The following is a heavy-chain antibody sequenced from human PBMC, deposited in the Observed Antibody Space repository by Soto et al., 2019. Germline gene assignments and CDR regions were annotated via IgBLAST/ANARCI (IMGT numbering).Heavy chain of an antibody. CDR3: AKVNWNDDFDY. V-gene: IGHV3-23*01. J-gene: IGHJ4*02. D-gene: IGHD1-1*01. CDR1: GFTFSSYA. CDR2: ISGSGGST. Sequence: GESLKISCAASGFTFSSYAMSWVRQAPGKGLEWVSAISGSGGSTYYADSVKGRFTISRDNSKNTLYLQMNSLRAEDTAVYYCAKVNWNDDFDYWGQGTLVTVSS.